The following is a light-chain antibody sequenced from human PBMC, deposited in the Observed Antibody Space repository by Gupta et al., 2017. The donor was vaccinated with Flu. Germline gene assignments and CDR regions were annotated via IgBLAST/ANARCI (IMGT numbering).Light chain of an antibody. CDR1: QSLLHSNGYNY. CDR3: RQYLQTGT. Sequence: DIVMTQSPLSLPVTPGEPASISCRSSQSLLHSNGYNYLDWYLQNPGQSPQLLIYWGSNRASGGPGAFSGGREFTEFTLKSIRVEDENVGGNYGRQYLQTGTFGQRTKVEIK. V-gene: IGKV2-28*01. CDR2: WGS. J-gene: IGKJ1*01.